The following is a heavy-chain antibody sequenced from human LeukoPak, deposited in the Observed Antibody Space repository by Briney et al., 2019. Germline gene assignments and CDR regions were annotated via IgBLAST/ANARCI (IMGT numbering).Heavy chain of an antibody. V-gene: IGHV4-59*01. CDR1: DDSISDYY. J-gene: IGHJ4*02. CDR2: FHNSGTS. CDR3: TRGAGWLIDY. D-gene: IGHD3-16*01. Sequence: SETLSLTCSVSDDSISDYYRGWIRQPPGKGLEWIGYFHNSGTSTYNPSLKSRVTISADTSKNQFSLKLNSLTTADTAVYYCTRGAGWLIDYWGQGILVTVSS.